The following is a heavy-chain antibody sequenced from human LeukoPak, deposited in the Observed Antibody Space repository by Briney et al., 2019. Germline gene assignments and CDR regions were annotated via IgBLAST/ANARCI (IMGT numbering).Heavy chain of an antibody. V-gene: IGHV3-9*01. CDR3: AKSPAGYSYGSWFDP. Sequence: PGGSLRLSCAASGFTFDDYAMHWVRRAPGKGLEWVSGISWNSGSIGYADSVKGRFTISRDNAKNSLYLQMNSLRAEDTALYYCAKSPAGYSYGSWFDPWGQGTLVTVSS. D-gene: IGHD5-18*01. J-gene: IGHJ5*02. CDR2: ISWNSGSI. CDR1: GFTFDDYA.